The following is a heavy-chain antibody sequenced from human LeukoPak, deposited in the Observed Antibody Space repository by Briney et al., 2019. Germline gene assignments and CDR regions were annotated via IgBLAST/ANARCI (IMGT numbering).Heavy chain of an antibody. J-gene: IGHJ4*02. Sequence: PSGGSLRLSCAASGFTFDDYTMHWVRHATGKGVEWVSGISWNSGDIDYADSVKGRFTISRDNAKNSLYLQMNSLRAEDTAFYYCAKDRGGYSSPLFGYWGQGTLVTVSS. CDR3: AKDRGGYSSPLFGY. V-gene: IGHV3-9*01. CDR1: GFTFDDYT. CDR2: ISWNSGDI. D-gene: IGHD6-19*01.